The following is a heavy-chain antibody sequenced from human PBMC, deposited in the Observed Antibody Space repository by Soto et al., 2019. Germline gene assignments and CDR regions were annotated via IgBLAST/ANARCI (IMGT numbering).Heavy chain of an antibody. J-gene: IGHJ6*02. CDR1: GGSLSNFG. Sequence: QVQLVQSGAEVKKPGSSVXVSCTASGGSLSNFGISWVRQAPGQGLEWMGAIIPVFGTPNYAQKFQDRVTINADESTTTVYMEVRSLTSEDTAVYXCARXXXTXXXXXXXYAMDVWGQGTTVTVSS. CDR3: ARXXXTXXXXXXXYAMDV. V-gene: IGHV1-69*12. CDR2: IIPVFGTP.